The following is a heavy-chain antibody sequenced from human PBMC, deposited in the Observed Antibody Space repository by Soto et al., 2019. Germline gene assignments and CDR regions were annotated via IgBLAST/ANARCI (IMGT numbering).Heavy chain of an antibody. J-gene: IGHJ3*01. CDR3: ARARWELLNNALDV. Sequence: GSLRLSCAASGYTFSDYWMSWVRQAPGKGLEWVANINHDGSETDYVDSLKGRFSISRDNARNSLYLQINSLRADDTALYYCARARWELLNNALDVWGQGTVVTVSS. D-gene: IGHD1-26*01. CDR1: GYTFSDYW. CDR2: INHDGSET. V-gene: IGHV3-7*01.